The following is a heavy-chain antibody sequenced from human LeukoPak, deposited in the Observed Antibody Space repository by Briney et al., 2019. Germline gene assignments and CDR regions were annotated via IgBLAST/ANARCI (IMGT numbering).Heavy chain of an antibody. V-gene: IGHV3-21*01. CDR1: GFTLSSYN. CDR2: ITSGSSHI. CDR3: AKGSIAANNWFDP. D-gene: IGHD6-6*01. Sequence: GGSLRLSCAASGFTLSSYNMNWVRQTPGQGLEWVSSITSGSSHIYYTDSVRGRFTISRDNAKNSLYLQMNSLRAEDTAVYYCAKGSIAANNWFDPWGQGTLVSVSS. J-gene: IGHJ5*02.